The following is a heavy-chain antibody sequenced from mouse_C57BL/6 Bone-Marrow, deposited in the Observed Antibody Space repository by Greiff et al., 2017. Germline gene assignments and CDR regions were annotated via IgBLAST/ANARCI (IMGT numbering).Heavy chain of an antibody. CDR3: ARKSNYGPWFAY. CDR1: GYTFTDYY. J-gene: IGHJ3*01. CDR2: IYPGSGNT. V-gene: IGHV1-76*01. Sequence: VKVVESGAELVRPGASVKLSCKASGYTFTDYYINWVKQRPGQGLEWIARIYPGSGNTYYNAKFKGKATLTAEKSSSTAYMQLSSLTSEDSAVYFCARKSNYGPWFAYWGQGTLVTVSA. D-gene: IGHD2-5*01.